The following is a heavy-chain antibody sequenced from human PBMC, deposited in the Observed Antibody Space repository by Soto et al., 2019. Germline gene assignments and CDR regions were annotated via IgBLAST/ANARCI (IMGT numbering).Heavy chain of an antibody. D-gene: IGHD3-10*01. CDR1: GFTFSSYA. J-gene: IGHJ6*02. CDR3: VKAYYYGSGSYYNGYYYGMDV. CDR2: ISSNGGST. Sequence: PGGSLRLSCSASGFTFSSYAMHWVRQAPGKGLEYVSAISSNGGSTYYADSVKGRFTISRDNSKNTLYLQMSSLRAEDTAVYYCVKAYYYGSGSYYNGYYYGMDVWGQGTTVTVYS. V-gene: IGHV3-64D*06.